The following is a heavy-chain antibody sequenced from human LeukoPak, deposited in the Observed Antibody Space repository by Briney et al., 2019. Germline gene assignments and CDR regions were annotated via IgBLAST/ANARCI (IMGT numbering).Heavy chain of an antibody. CDR3: ANGLVTGTWPLEY. Sequence: GGSLRLSCAAPGFTFSSSGMHWVRQAPGKGLAWVAGISYDGSKIYYADSVRGRFTISRDNSKTTLYLQIDSLTVEDTAVYYCANGLVTGTWPLEYWGQGTLVTVSS. J-gene: IGHJ4*02. CDR1: GFTFSSSG. CDR2: ISYDGSKI. D-gene: IGHD2-21*02. V-gene: IGHV3-30*18.